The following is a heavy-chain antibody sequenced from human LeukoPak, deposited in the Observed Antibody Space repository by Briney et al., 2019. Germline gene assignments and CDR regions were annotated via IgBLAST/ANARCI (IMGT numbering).Heavy chain of an antibody. CDR2: ISGSGGST. V-gene: IGHV3-23*01. Sequence: GGSLRLSCAASGFTFSSYAMSWVRQAPGKGLEWASAISGSGGSTYYADSVKGRFTISRDNSKNTLYLQMNSLRAEDTAVHYCTKDLVVVPAANREYNWFDPWGQGTLVTVSS. D-gene: IGHD2-2*01. J-gene: IGHJ5*02. CDR3: TKDLVVVPAANREYNWFDP. CDR1: GFTFSSYA.